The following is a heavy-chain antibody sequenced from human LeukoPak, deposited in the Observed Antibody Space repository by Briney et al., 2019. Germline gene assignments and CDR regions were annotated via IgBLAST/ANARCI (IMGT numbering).Heavy chain of an antibody. CDR1: GFTFSSYS. J-gene: IGHJ4*02. V-gene: IGHV3-23*01. Sequence: PGGSLRLSCAAPGFTFSSYSMNWVRQAPGKGLEWVSGISGSGGSTYHADSVKGRFSVSRDNSKNTLYLQMNSLRAEDTAVYYCAKDRSWAASTTRLYSFDYWGQGTLVTVSS. D-gene: IGHD2-15*01. CDR2: ISGSGGST. CDR3: AKDRSWAASTTRLYSFDY.